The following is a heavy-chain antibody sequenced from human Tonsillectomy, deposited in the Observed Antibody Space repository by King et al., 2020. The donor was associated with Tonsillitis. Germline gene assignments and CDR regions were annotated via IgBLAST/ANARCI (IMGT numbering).Heavy chain of an antibody. Sequence: VQLVESGGGVVQPGRSLRLSCAASGFTFSSYGIHWVRQAPGKGLEWVAVISFDGNNKYYAESVKGRFTISRDNSKDTLYLQMNSLTTEDTAVYFCARFGDSDLWYGPELGGYYYRYVMDLWGQGTTVIVSS. V-gene: IGHV3-30*03. CDR3: ARFGDSDLWYGPELGGYYYRYVMDL. CDR2: ISFDGNNK. D-gene: IGHD3-3*01. J-gene: IGHJ6*02. CDR1: GFTFSSYG.